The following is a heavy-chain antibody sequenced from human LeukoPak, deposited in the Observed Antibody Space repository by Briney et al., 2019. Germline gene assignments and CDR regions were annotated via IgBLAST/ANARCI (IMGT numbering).Heavy chain of an antibody. D-gene: IGHD6-19*01. J-gene: IGHJ4*02. CDR3: AAGYSSGWYVRYFDY. CDR2: ISGSGGST. V-gene: IGHV3-23*01. CDR1: GLTLSNYA. Sequence: GGSLRLSCAASGLTLSNYAMSWVRQAPGKGLEWVSSISGSGGSTYEAENVKGRFTISRDNSKNTLYLQMNSLRDEDTATYHCAAGYSSGWYVRYFDYWGQGTLVTVSS.